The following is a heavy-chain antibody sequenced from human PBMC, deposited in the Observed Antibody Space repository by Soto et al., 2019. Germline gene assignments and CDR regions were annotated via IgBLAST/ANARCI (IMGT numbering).Heavy chain of an antibody. J-gene: IGHJ5*02. CDR3: ARGDITMVRGVIVGWFDP. CDR2: INHSGST. Sequence: SVTLSLTCAVYGGSFSGYYWSWIRQPPGKGLEWIGEINHSGSTNYNPSLKSRVTISVDTSKNQFSLKLSSVTAADTAVYYCARGDITMVRGVIVGWFDPWGQGTLVTVSS. D-gene: IGHD3-10*01. CDR1: GGSFSGYY. V-gene: IGHV4-34*01.